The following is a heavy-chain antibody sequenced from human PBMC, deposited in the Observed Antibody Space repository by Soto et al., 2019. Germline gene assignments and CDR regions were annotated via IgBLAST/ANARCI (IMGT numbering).Heavy chain of an antibody. CDR2: ISYDGSNK. J-gene: IGHJ6*02. V-gene: IGHV3-30-3*01. CDR1: GFTFSSYA. Sequence: PGGSLRLSCAASGFTFSSYAMHWVRQAPGKGLEWVAVISYDGSNKYYADSVKGRFTISRDNSKNTLYLQMNSLRAEDTAVYYCARELPSGYDYYYYGMDVWGQGTTVTVSS. CDR3: ARELPSGYDYYYYGMDV. D-gene: IGHD5-12*01.